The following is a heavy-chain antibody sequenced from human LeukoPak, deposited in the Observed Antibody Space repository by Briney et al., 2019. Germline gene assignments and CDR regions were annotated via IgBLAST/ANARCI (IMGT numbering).Heavy chain of an antibody. CDR2: ISYDGSNK. CDR1: GFTFSSYG. V-gene: IGHV3-30*18. D-gene: IGHD3-10*01. CDR3: ANGAMVRGIPTSRRDYYYYYYMDV. Sequence: PGGSLRLSCAASGFTFSSYGMHWVRQAPGKGLEWVAVISYDGSNKYYADSVKGRFTISRDNSKNTLYLQMNSLRAEDTAVYYCANGAMVRGIPTSRRDYYYYYYMDVWGKGTTVTISS. J-gene: IGHJ6*03.